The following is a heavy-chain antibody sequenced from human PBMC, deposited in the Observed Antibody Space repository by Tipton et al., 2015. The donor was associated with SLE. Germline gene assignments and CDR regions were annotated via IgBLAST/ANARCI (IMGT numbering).Heavy chain of an antibody. Sequence: LRLSCAVYGGSFSGYYWSWIRQPPGKGLEWIGSIYYSGSTYYNPSLKSRVTISVDTSKNQFSLKLSSVTAADTAVYYCARVGIVADWGQGTLVTVSS. D-gene: IGHD2-2*03. CDR1: GGSFSGYY. J-gene: IGHJ4*02. CDR2: IYYSGST. V-gene: IGHV4-34*01. CDR3: ARVGIVAD.